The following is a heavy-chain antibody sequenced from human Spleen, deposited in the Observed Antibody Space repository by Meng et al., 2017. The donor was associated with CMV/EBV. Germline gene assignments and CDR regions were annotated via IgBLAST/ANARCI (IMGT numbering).Heavy chain of an antibody. Sequence: SGFTFSSYAMSWVRQAPGKGLEWVAVISYDGSNKYYADSVKGRFIISRDNSKNTLYLQMNSLRAEDTAVYHCARDGQAAMATIPYFDYWGQGTLVTVSS. J-gene: IGHJ4*02. V-gene: IGHV3-30*04. D-gene: IGHD5-24*01. CDR1: GFTFSSYA. CDR3: ARDGQAAMATIPYFDY. CDR2: ISYDGSNK.